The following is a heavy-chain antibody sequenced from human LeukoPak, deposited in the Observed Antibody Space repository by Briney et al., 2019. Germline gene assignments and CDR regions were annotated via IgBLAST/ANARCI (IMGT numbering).Heavy chain of an antibody. J-gene: IGHJ6*04. D-gene: IGHD4-17*01. Sequence: PGGSLRLSCAASGFTFSSYAMSWVRQAPGKGLEWVSAISGSGGSTYYADSVKGRFTISRGNSKNTLYLQMNSLRAEDTAVYYCAKADYGDYGYYYYGMDVWGKGTTVTVSS. CDR1: GFTFSSYA. V-gene: IGHV3-23*01. CDR2: ISGSGGST. CDR3: AKADYGDYGYYYYGMDV.